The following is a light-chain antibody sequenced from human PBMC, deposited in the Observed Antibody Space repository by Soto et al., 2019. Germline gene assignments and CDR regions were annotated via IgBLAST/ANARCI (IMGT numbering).Light chain of an antibody. V-gene: IGLV2-14*01. CDR2: EVS. CDR1: SSDIGAYKY. J-gene: IGLJ3*02. CDR3: CSYTTSGTLV. Sequence: QSALTQPASVSGSPGQSITISCTGTSSDIGAYKYVSWFQQHPDRAPKLMIYEVSNRPSGVSNRFSGSKSGSTASLTISGLQAEDEADYYCCSYTTSGTLVFGGGTKVTVL.